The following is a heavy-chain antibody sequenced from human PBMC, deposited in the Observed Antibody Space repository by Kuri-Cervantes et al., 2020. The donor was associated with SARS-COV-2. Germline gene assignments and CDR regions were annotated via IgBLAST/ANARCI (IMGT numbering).Heavy chain of an antibody. V-gene: IGHV4-61*02. CDR1: GGSISSGSYY. D-gene: IGHD2-2*01. CDR3: ARLGLHQTLYYFDY. J-gene: IGHJ4*02. CDR2: IYTSGST. Sequence: SETLSLTCTVSGGSISSGSYYWSWIRQPAGKGLEWIGRIYTSGSTNYNPSLKSRVTISVDTSKNQFSLKLSSVTAADTAVYYCARLGLHQTLYYFDYWGQGTLVTVSS.